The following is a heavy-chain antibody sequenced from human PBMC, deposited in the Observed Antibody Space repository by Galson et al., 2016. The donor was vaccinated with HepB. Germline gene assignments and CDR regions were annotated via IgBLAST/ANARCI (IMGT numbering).Heavy chain of an antibody. CDR3: ARGSYWLLQHGDYFDY. D-gene: IGHD1-26*01. J-gene: IGHJ4*02. Sequence: SLRLSCAASGFTFNSYTMNWVRQAPGKGLEWVSSISISSSYIYYADSVKGRFTISRDNAKNSPYLQMNSLRAEDTAVYYCARGSYWLLQHGDYFDYWGQGTLVTVSS. CDR2: ISISSSYI. CDR1: GFTFNSYT. V-gene: IGHV3-21*01.